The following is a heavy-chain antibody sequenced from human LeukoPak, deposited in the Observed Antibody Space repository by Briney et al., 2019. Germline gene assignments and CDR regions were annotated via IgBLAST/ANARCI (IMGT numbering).Heavy chain of an antibody. CDR2: ISNDGSNK. Sequence: GGSLRLSCAASGFTFSRSAMHWVRQAPGKGLEWVAIISNDGSNKYYVDSVKGRFTISRDNAKNSLYLQMDSLRAEDTAVYYCARELWSGSLNCFYPWGQGTLVTVSS. J-gene: IGHJ5*02. V-gene: IGHV3-30-3*01. CDR3: ARELWSGSLNCFYP. CDR1: GFTFSRSA. D-gene: IGHD1-26*01.